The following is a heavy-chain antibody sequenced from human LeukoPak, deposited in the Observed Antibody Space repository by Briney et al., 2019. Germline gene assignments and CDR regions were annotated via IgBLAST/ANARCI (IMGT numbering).Heavy chain of an antibody. D-gene: IGHD4-17*01. J-gene: IGHJ6*02. V-gene: IGHV4-59*01. CDR1: GGSISSYY. Sequence: PSETLSLTCTVSGGSISSYYWSWIRQPPGKGLEWIGYIYYSGSTNYNPSLKSRVTISVDTSKNQFSLKLSSVTAADTAVYYCAREPDYGDYKVGVFGMDVWGQGTTVTVSS. CDR2: IYYSGST. CDR3: AREPDYGDYKVGVFGMDV.